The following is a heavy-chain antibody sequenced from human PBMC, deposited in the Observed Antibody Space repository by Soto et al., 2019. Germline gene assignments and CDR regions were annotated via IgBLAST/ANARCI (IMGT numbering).Heavy chain of an antibody. CDR1: GGSINNYY. D-gene: IGHD4-17*01. J-gene: IGHJ4*02. V-gene: IGHV4-59*01. Sequence: QEQLQESGPGLVKPSETLSLTCTVSGGSINNYYWSWIRQSPGTGLEWIGYIFYSGSPPTYNPALKSRVNIAVDTSKNHFSLKLSSVTAADKAVYYCARGNDYGRDWGRGTLGTVSA. CDR3: ARGNDYGRD. CDR2: IFYSGSPP.